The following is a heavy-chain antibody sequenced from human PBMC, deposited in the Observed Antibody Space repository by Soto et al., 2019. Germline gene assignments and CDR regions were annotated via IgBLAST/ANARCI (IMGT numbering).Heavy chain of an antibody. D-gene: IGHD2-2*01. J-gene: IGHJ6*02. CDR1: GFTFSSYG. Sequence: GGSLRLSCAASGFTFSSYGMHWVRQAPGKGLEWVAVISYDGSNKYYADSVKGRFTISRDNSKNTLYLQMNSLRAEDTAVYYCAKDQLMGYCSSTSCYLPGMDVWGQGTTVTVSS. CDR3: AKDQLMGYCSSTSCYLPGMDV. V-gene: IGHV3-30*18. CDR2: ISYDGSNK.